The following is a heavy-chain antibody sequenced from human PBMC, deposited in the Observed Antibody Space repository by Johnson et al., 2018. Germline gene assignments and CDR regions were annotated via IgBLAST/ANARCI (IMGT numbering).Heavy chain of an antibody. CDR1: GFTFSSYA. CDR3: AGENGYGACDV. J-gene: IGHJ3*01. CDR2: ISYDGSNK. V-gene: IGHV3-30*03. D-gene: IGHD5-18*01. Sequence: QVQLVESGGGVVQPGRSLRLSCAASGFTFSSYAIHWVRQAPGKGLEWVALISYDGSNKYYADSVKGRFTISRDNSKNTLYLQMSSLRPEDTALYYCAGENGYGACDVWGQGTMVTVSS.